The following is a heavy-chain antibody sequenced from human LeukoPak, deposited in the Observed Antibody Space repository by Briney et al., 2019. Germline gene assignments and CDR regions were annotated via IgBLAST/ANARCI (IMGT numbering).Heavy chain of an antibody. CDR3: AASIPPAS. V-gene: IGHV3-30*04. CDR2: ISYDGNNK. Sequence: GGSLRLSCAASGFTFSSYAMHWVRQAPDKGLEWVAVISYDGNNKYYADSVKGRFTISRDNSKNTLYLQMNSLRAEDTAVFYCAASIPPASWGQGTLVTVSS. D-gene: IGHD2-21*01. J-gene: IGHJ5*02. CDR1: GFTFSSYA.